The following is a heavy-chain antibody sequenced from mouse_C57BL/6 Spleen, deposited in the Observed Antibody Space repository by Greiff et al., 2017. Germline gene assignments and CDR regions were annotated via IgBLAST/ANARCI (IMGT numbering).Heavy chain of an antibody. CDR1: GYTFTSYW. V-gene: IGHV1-64*01. Sequence: QVQLKQPGAELVKPGASVKLSCKASGYTFTSYWMHWVKQRPGQGLEWIGMIHPNSGSTNYNEKFKSKATLTVDKSSSTADMQLSSLTSEDSAVYYCARLGYGRDYAMDYWGQGTSVTVSS. J-gene: IGHJ4*01. CDR2: IHPNSGST. CDR3: ARLGYGRDYAMDY. D-gene: IGHD1-1*01.